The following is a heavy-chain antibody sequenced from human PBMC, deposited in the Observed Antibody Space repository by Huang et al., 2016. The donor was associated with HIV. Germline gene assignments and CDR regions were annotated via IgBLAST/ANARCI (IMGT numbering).Heavy chain of an antibody. D-gene: IGHD5-18*01. J-gene: IGHJ6*03. CDR3: ARGGGIQLWLLGYYYMDV. Sequence: QVQLVQSGAEVKKPGASVKVSCKASGYTFSSFGISWVRQAPGQGLEWGGWFSVNNGKTKFAQKFQGRLTMTTDTSTSTAYMELRSLRSDDTAVYYCARGGGIQLWLLGYYYMDVWGNGTTVTVSS. CDR1: GYTFSSFG. V-gene: IGHV1-18*01. CDR2: FSVNNGKT.